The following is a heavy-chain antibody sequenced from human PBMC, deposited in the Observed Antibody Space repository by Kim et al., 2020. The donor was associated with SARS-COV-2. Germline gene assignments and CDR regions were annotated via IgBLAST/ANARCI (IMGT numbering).Heavy chain of an antibody. J-gene: IGHJ4*02. CDR2: ISAYNGNT. D-gene: IGHD2-21*02. V-gene: IGHV1-18*01. CDR1: GYTFTSYG. CDR3: ARALAAIQPEYCGGDCSPRPPDY. Sequence: VKVSCKASGYTFTSYGISWVRQAPGQGLEWMGWISAYNGNTNYAQKLQGRVTMTTDTSTSTAYMELRSLRSDDTAVYYCARALAAIQPEYCGGDCSPRPPDYWGQGTLVTVSS.